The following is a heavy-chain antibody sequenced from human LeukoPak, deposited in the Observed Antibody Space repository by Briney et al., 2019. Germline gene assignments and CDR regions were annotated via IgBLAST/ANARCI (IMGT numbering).Heavy chain of an antibody. CDR2: IYSGGST. D-gene: IGHD3-22*01. CDR1: GFTFSSYG. J-gene: IGHJ4*02. V-gene: IGHV3-NL1*01. CDR3: ARDPYYYDSSGYYY. Sequence: GGSLRLSCAASGFTFSSYGMHWVRQAPGKGLEWGSVIYSGGSTYYADSVKGRFTISRDNSKNSLYLQMNSLRAEDTAVYYCARDPYYYDSSGYYYWGQGTLVTVSS.